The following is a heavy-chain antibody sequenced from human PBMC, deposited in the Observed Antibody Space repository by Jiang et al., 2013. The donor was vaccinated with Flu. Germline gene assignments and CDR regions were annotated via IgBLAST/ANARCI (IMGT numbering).Heavy chain of an antibody. CDR3: AKDHNYDILTGHLTLSEYFQH. D-gene: IGHD3-9*01. CDR1: GFTFDDYT. Sequence: QLLESGGVVVQPGGSLRLSCAASGFTFDDYTMHWVRQAPGKGLEWVSLISWDGGSTYYADSVKGRFTISRDNSKNSLYLQMNSLRTEDTALYYCAKDHNYDILTGHLTLSEYFQHWGQGTLVTVSS. CDR2: ISWDGGST. V-gene: IGHV3-43*01. J-gene: IGHJ1*01.